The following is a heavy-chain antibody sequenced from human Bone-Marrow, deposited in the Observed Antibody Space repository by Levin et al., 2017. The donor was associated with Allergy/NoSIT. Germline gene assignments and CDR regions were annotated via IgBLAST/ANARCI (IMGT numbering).Heavy chain of an antibody. Sequence: QPGGSLRLSCAASGFRFSSYDMSWVRQAPGKGLEWVSTISESADRTYYADSVKGRFTISRDNSKTTLYLQMISLRAEDTAVYYCAKRGIRGGNSQTGHFDYWGQGTLVTISS. CDR1: GFRFSSYD. V-gene: IGHV3-23*01. CDR3: AKRGIRGGNSQTGHFDY. D-gene: IGHD4-23*01. J-gene: IGHJ4*02. CDR2: ISESADRT.